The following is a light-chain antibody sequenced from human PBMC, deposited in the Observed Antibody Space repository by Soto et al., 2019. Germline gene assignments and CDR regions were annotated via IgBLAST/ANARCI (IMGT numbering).Light chain of an antibody. V-gene: IGKV1-6*01. CDR2: AAS. Sequence: AIQMTQSPSSLSASVGDRVTITCRASQGIRNDFGWYQKKPGKAPKLLIYAASSLQSGVPSRFSGSGSGTDFTLTISSLQPEDFATYYCLQDYIYPWTFGQGTKVEIK. CDR3: LQDYIYPWT. CDR1: QGIRND. J-gene: IGKJ1*01.